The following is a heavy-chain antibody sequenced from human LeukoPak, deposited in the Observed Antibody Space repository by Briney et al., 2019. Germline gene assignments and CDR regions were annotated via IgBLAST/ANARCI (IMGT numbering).Heavy chain of an antibody. CDR3: ARDLIYSNYEPFDY. D-gene: IGHD4-11*01. CDR2: ISWNSGSI. J-gene: IGHJ4*02. Sequence: QPGGSLRLSCAASGFTFDDYAMHWVRQTPGKGLEWVSGISWNSGSIGYADSVKGRFTISRDNAKNSLYLQMNSLRAEDTAVYYCARDLIYSNYEPFDYWGQGTLVTVSS. CDR1: GFTFDDYA. V-gene: IGHV3-9*01.